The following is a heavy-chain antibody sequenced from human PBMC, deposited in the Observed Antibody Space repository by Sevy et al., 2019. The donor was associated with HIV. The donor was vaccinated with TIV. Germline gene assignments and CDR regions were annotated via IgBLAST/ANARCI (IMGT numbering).Heavy chain of an antibody. Sequence: ASVKVSCKASGYTFTGYYMHWVRQAPGQGLEWMGWINPNSGGTNYAQKFQGRVTMTRDTSISTAYMELSRLRSDDTAVYYCARTPRYDFGYYYGMDVWGQGTTVTVSS. CDR3: ARTPRYDFGYYYGMDV. J-gene: IGHJ6*02. D-gene: IGHD3-3*01. CDR2: INPNSGGT. CDR1: GYTFTGYY. V-gene: IGHV1-2*02.